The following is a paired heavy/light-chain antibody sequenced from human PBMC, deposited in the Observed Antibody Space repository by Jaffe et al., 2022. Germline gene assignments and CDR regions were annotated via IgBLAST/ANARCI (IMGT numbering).Light chain of an antibody. Sequence: QSALTQPASVSGSPGQSITISCTGTSSDVGSYNLVSWYQQHPGKAPKLMIYEVSKRPSGVSNRFSGSKSGNTASLTISGLQAEDEADYYCCSYAGSSTYVVFGGGTKLTVL. J-gene: IGLJ2*01. CDR2: EVS. CDR3: CSYAGSSTYVV. V-gene: IGLV2-23*02. CDR1: SSDVGSYNL.
Heavy chain of an antibody. J-gene: IGHJ5*02. D-gene: IGHD3-3*01. Sequence: QLQLQESGPGLVKPSETLSLTCTVSGGSISSSSYYWGWIRQPPGKGLEWIGSIYYSGSTYYNPSLKSRVTISVDTSKNQFSLKLSSVTAADTAVYYCARLGVVWSGYYAPSPTYNWFDPWGQGTLVTVSS. CDR2: IYYSGST. CDR1: GGSISSSSYY. CDR3: ARLGVVWSGYYAPSPTYNWFDP. V-gene: IGHV4-39*01.